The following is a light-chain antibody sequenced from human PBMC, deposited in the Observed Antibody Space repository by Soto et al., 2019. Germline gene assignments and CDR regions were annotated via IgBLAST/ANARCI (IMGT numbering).Light chain of an antibody. Sequence: EIVRTQAPATLSVSPGERATLSCRASQSGSSNLAWYQQKPGQAPRLLIYGASTRATGIPARFSGSGSGTEFTLTISSLQSEDFAVYYCQQYNNWPPYTFGQGTKLEIK. CDR2: GAS. CDR1: QSGSSN. CDR3: QQYNNWPPYT. J-gene: IGKJ2*01. V-gene: IGKV3-15*01.